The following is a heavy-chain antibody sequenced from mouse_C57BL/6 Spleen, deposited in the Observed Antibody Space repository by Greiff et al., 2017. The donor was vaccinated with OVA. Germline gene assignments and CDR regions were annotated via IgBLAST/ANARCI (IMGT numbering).Heavy chain of an antibody. CDR3: ARSLTGTGWYFDV. CDR2: INPGSGGT. D-gene: IGHD4-1*01. CDR1: GYAFTNYL. Sequence: LVESGAELVRPGTSVKVSCKASGYAFTNYLIEWVKQRPGQGLEWIGVINPGSGGTNYNEKFKGKATLTADKSSSTAYMQLSSLTSEDSAVYFCARSLTGTGWYFDVWGTGTTVTVSS. V-gene: IGHV1-54*01. J-gene: IGHJ1*03.